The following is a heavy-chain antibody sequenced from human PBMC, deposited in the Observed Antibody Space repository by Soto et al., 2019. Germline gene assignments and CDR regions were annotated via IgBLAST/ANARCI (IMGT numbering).Heavy chain of an antibody. J-gene: IGHJ4*02. CDR1: GFTFGIYA. CDR2: ISGSGGSI. CDR3: ARVAPEYSSTPRRFDF. D-gene: IGHD6-13*01. Sequence: GGSLRLSCAASGFTFGIYAMSWVRQAPGKGLEWVSSISGSGGSIYYAHSVKGRFTISRDKTKNTLDLQMDSLRAEDTAVYHCARVAPEYSSTPRRFDFWGQGTLVTVSS. V-gene: IGHV3-23*01.